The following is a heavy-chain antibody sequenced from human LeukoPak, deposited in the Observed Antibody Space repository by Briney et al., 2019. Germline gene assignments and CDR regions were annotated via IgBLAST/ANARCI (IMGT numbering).Heavy chain of an antibody. CDR2: INENGGTT. V-gene: IGHV3-20*04. D-gene: IGHD6-6*01. Sequence: PGGSLILSCAASGFKFDDYGMSWVRQAPGKGLEWVSGINENGGTTQYVDSVKGRFTISRDNAKNTLYLQMNSLRAEDTVIYFCARVRSDYSSSSPPDYWGQGTPVTVSS. CDR1: GFKFDDYG. J-gene: IGHJ4*02. CDR3: ARVRSDYSSSSPPDY.